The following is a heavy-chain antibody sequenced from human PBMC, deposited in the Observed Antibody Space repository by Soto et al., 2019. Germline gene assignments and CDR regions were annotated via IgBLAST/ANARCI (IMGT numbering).Heavy chain of an antibody. CDR1: GFTFNSYA. Sequence: PGGSLRLSCAASGFTFNSYAMSWVRQAPGKGLEWVSSISGSGGSTYYADSVKGRFTISRDNSKNTLYLQMNSLRAEDTAVYYCAKTCSSTSCYDYWGQGTLVTVSS. J-gene: IGHJ4*02. D-gene: IGHD2-2*01. V-gene: IGHV3-23*01. CDR3: AKTCSSTSCYDY. CDR2: ISGSGGST.